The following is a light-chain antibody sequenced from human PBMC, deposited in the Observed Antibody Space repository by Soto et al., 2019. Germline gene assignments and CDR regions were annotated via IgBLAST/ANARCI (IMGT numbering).Light chain of an antibody. V-gene: IGKV1-5*01. J-gene: IGKJ1*01. CDR1: QSISSW. CDR2: DAS. CDR3: QQYNSYWA. Sequence: DSQMTHSPSTLSASVGDRVTITCRASQSISSWLAWYQQKPGKAPKLLIYDASSLESGVPSRFRGIGSGTEFTLTISSLQPDDVASYDCQQYNSYWAFGQGTKVDIK.